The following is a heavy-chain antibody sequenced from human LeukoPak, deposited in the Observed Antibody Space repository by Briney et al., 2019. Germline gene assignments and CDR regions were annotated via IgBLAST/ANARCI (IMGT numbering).Heavy chain of an antibody. CDR2: IYPGDSDT. Sequence: GESLKISCQGSGYIFTSYWITWVRQMPGKGLEWMGIIYPGDSDTKYSPSFQGQVTISADRSISTAYLQWSSLKASDTAMYYCARRSYGGKDFDYWGQGTLVTVSS. V-gene: IGHV5-51*01. CDR1: GYIFTSYW. CDR3: ARRSYGGKDFDY. J-gene: IGHJ4*02. D-gene: IGHD4-23*01.